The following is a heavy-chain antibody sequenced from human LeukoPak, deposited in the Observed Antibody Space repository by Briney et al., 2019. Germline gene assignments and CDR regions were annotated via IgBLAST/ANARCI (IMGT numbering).Heavy chain of an antibody. J-gene: IGHJ4*02. D-gene: IGHD3-16*02. CDR3: ARSHDHLWGNYPDY. Sequence: SETLSLTCAVSGGSIDSTNWGTWVRQPPGEGMGWIGEIHHDGRINYNPSLKSRVTLSVDKSKNQFSLRLNSVTAADMAMYYCARSHDHLWGNYPDYWGQGTLVTVSS. CDR1: GGSIDSTNW. V-gene: IGHV4-4*02. CDR2: IHHDGRI.